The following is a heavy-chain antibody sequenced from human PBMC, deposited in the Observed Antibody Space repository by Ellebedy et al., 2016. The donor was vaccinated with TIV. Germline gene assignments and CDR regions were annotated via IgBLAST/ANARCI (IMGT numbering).Heavy chain of an antibody. CDR2: VGGLGDNT. Sequence: GESLKISCAASGFAFSSYAMHWVRQAPGKGLEWVSGVGGLGDNTHYADSVKGRFTISRDNSKNTLYLEMNSLRADDTALYYCAKDRQWLPASWFDSWGQGTRVTVSS. V-gene: IGHV3-23*01. J-gene: IGHJ5*01. CDR3: AKDRQWLPASWFDS. D-gene: IGHD6-19*01. CDR1: GFAFSSYA.